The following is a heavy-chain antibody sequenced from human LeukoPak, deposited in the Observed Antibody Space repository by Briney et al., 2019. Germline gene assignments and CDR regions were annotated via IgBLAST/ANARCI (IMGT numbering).Heavy chain of an antibody. D-gene: IGHD2-2*01. J-gene: IGHJ3*02. Sequence: PSETLSLTCTVSGGSISSTSIYYCGWIRQPPGKGLEWIGSVYSTGSTTGSTYYNPSLQSRVTISADTSKNQFSLKLNSVTAADTAVYYCARLSAMAHDAFDIWGQGTMVTVSS. CDR3: ARLSAMAHDAFDI. CDR2: VYSTGSTTGST. CDR1: GGSISSTSIYY. V-gene: IGHV4-39*01.